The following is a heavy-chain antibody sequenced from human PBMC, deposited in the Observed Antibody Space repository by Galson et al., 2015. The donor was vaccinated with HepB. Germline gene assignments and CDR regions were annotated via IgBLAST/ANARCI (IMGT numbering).Heavy chain of an antibody. V-gene: IGHV3-33*01. Sequence: SLRLSCAASGFTFSNYGMHWVRQVPGKGLEWVADFWADGTNKYYADSVKGRFTVSRDNSKNTLYLEMNSLRGEDTALYYCAADRSYGSLDYWGQGTLVTVSP. D-gene: IGHD2-2*01. CDR3: AADRSYGSLDY. CDR1: GFTFSNYG. J-gene: IGHJ4*02. CDR2: FWADGTNK.